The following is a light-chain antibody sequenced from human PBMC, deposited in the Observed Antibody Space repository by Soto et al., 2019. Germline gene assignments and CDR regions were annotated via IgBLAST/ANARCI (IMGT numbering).Light chain of an antibody. CDR2: AAS. Sequence: DIQMTQSPSSVSASVGDRVTITCRASQAISTWLAWYQQKPGKAPKLLIYAASHLQTGVPSRFSGNGSGTDFTLTISSLQPEDFATYYCQQANSFPRTFGQGTKVEIK. V-gene: IGKV1D-12*01. CDR1: QAISTW. J-gene: IGKJ1*01. CDR3: QQANSFPRT.